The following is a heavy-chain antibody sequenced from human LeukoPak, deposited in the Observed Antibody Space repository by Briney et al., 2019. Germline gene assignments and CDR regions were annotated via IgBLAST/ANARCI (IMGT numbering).Heavy chain of an antibody. J-gene: IGHJ4*02. CDR2: IYYGGST. Sequence: NPSETPSLTCTVSGASISNYYWSWIRQPPGKGLEWIGYIYYGGSTKYNPSLKSRVTISVDTSKNQFSLRLSAVTAADTAIYYCARVQHSGITDYWGQGTLVTVSS. CDR3: ARVQHSGITDY. D-gene: IGHD3-10*01. V-gene: IGHV4-59*01. CDR1: GASISNYY.